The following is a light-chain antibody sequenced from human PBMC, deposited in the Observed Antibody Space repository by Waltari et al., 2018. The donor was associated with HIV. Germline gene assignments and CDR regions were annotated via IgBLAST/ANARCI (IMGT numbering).Light chain of an antibody. CDR1: QDISDY. V-gene: IGKV1-33*01. J-gene: IGKJ1*01. CDR2: DAS. Sequence: DIQMTQSPSSLSASIGDRVTITCQASQDISDYLNWYQQKPGKAPKLLIYDASNLETGVPSRFSGSGSGTDFTLTISSLQPEDFGTYYCQQSSFTPPTFGQGTKVEVK. CDR3: QQSSFTPPT.